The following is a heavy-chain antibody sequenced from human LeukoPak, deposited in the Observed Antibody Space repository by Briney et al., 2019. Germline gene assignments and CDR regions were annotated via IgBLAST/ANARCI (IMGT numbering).Heavy chain of an antibody. CDR3: ARGGYCSGGNCYYPLYWYFDL. V-gene: IGHV1-18*04. D-gene: IGHD2-15*01. Sequence: ASVRVPCKASGYTFTSYGISWVRQAPGQGLEWMGWISAYNGNTNYAQKLQGRVTMTTDTSTSTAYMELRSLRSDDTAVYYCARGGYCSGGNCYYPLYWYFDLWGRGTLVTVSS. CDR2: ISAYNGNT. CDR1: GYTFTSYG. J-gene: IGHJ2*01.